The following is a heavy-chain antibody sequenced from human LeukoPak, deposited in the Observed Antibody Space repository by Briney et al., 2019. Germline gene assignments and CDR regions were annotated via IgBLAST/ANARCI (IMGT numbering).Heavy chain of an antibody. Sequence: SETLSLTCTVPGGSISSSSYYWGWIRQPPGKGLEWIGSIYYSGSTYYNPSLKSRVTISVDTSKNQFSLKLSSVTAADTAVYYCATDSQQHYYGSGSYYIGSGYWGQGTLVTVSS. V-gene: IGHV4-39*07. D-gene: IGHD3-10*01. CDR2: IYYSGST. CDR1: GGSISSSSYY. CDR3: ATDSQQHYYGSGSYYIGSGY. J-gene: IGHJ4*02.